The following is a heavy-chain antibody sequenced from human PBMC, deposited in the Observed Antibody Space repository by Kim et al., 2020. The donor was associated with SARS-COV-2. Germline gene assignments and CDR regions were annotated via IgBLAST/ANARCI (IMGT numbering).Heavy chain of an antibody. CDR3: AKFRVAAAASGYYYGMDV. J-gene: IGHJ6*02. V-gene: IGHV3-33*06. CDR2: IWYDGSNK. CDR1: GFTFSSYG. D-gene: IGHD6-13*01. Sequence: GGSLRLSCAASGFTFSSYGMHWVRQAPGKGLEWVAVIWYDGSNKYYADSVKGRFTISRDNSKNTLYLQMNSLRAEDTAVYYCAKFRVAAAASGYYYGMDVWGQGTTVTVSS.